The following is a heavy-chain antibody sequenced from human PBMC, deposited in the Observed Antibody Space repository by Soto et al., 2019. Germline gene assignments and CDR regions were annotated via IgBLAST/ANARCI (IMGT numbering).Heavy chain of an antibody. Sequence: SETLSLTCTVSGGSVSSSSYSWGWIRQSPGKGLGWIGTIYSSENTYYNPSLLSRVTISVDTSKNEFSLRLSSVTAADTAVYYCASSSFLRSGDLFHGLDVWGQGTTVTVSS. J-gene: IGHJ6*02. V-gene: IGHV4-39*01. CDR3: ASSSFLRSGDLFHGLDV. CDR1: GGSVSSSSYS. CDR2: IYSSENT. D-gene: IGHD3-10*01.